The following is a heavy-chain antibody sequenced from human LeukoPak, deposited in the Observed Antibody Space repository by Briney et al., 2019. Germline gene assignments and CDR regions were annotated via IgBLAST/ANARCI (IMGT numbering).Heavy chain of an antibody. CDR1: GFTFSNAW. Sequence: GGSLRLXCAASGFTFSNAWMTWVRQAPGKGLEWVGRVKSKRDGVTIDYAAPVKGRFTISRDDSKDTLYLQMNSLKIEDAAVYYCTTVGSAWNFDYWGQGTLVTVSS. J-gene: IGHJ4*02. CDR3: TTVGSAWNFDY. D-gene: IGHD6-25*01. V-gene: IGHV3-15*01. CDR2: VKSKRDGVTI.